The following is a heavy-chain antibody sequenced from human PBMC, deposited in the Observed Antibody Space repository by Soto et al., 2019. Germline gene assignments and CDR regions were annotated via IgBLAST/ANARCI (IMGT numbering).Heavy chain of an antibody. Sequence: GSGPTLVNPTQTLTLTCTFSGFSLSTSGMCVSWIRQPPGKALEWLALIDWDDDKYYSTSLKTRLTISKDTSKNQVVLTMTNMDPVDTATYYCARIRYSSGWYGVPYYYGMDVWGQGTTVTVSS. J-gene: IGHJ6*02. CDR3: ARIRYSSGWYGVPYYYGMDV. CDR2: IDWDDDK. CDR1: GFSLSTSGMC. V-gene: IGHV2-70*01. D-gene: IGHD6-19*01.